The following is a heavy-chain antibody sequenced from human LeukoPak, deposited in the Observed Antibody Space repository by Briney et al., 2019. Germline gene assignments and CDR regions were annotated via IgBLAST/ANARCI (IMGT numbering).Heavy chain of an antibody. CDR2: MNPNSGNT. D-gene: IGHD2-2*01. CDR3: ASPGWYCSSTSCSYAFDI. CDR1: GYTFTSYD. V-gene: IGHV1-8*03. J-gene: IGHJ3*02. Sequence: ASVKDSCKASGYTFTSYDINWVRQATGQGLEWMGWMNPNSGNTGYAQKFQGRLTITRNTSISTAYMELSSLRSEDTAVYYCASPGWYCSSTSCSYAFDIWGQGTMVTASS.